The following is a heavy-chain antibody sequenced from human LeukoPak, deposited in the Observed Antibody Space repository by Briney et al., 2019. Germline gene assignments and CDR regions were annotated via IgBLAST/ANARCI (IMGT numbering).Heavy chain of an antibody. CDR3: AKGAMVITFGGVIDEGYYFDY. CDR2: ISYEGSNK. J-gene: IGHJ4*02. V-gene: IGHV3-30*18. CDR1: GFTFSSYG. Sequence: GGSLRLSCAASGFTFSSYGMHWVRQAPGKGLEWVAVISYEGSNKYYAGSVKGRLTISRDNSKNTLYLQMNSLRAEDTAVYYCAKGAMVITFGGVIDEGYYFDYWGQGTLVTVSS. D-gene: IGHD3-16*02.